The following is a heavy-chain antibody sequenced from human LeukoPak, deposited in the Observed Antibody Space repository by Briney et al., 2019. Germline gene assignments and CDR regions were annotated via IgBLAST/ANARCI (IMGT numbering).Heavy chain of an antibody. D-gene: IGHD2-15*01. V-gene: IGHV4-59*08. J-gene: IGHJ4*02. CDR3: ARGYCSGRNCYYFDY. Sequence: SETLSLTCTVSGASITSYYWSWIRQPPGKGLEWLGYIYYTGSTNYNPSLKSRVTISTDTSKNQFSLKVYSVTAADTAFYYCARGYCSGRNCYYFDYWGQGILVTVSS. CDR1: GASITSYY. CDR2: IYYTGST.